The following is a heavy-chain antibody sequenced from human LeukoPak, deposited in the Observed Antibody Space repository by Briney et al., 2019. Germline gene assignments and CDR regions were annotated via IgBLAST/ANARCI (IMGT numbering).Heavy chain of an antibody. CDR2: IIPILGIA. CDR3: ARDRVDGIVVVTAAFDI. V-gene: IGHV1-69*04. J-gene: IGHJ3*02. Sequence: SVKVSCKASGYTFTSYGISWVRQAPGQGLEWMGRIIPILGIANYAQKFQGRVTITADKSTSTAYMELSSLRSEDTAVYYCARDRVDGIVVVTAAFDIWGQGTMVTVSS. CDR1: GYTFTSYG. D-gene: IGHD2-21*02.